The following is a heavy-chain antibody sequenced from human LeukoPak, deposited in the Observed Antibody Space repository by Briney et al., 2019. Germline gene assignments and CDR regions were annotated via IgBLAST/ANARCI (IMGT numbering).Heavy chain of an antibody. CDR1: GGTFNSYA. J-gene: IGHJ5*02. CDR2: IIPIFGTA. CDR3: ARCYRRSNWNDGGWFDP. D-gene: IGHD1-1*01. V-gene: IGHV1-69*06. Sequence: SVTVSCTASGGTFNSYAISWVRQAPGQGLEWMGGIIPIFGTANYAQKFQGRVTITADKPTTTTYMELSSLRSEDPAVYYCARCYRRSNWNDGGWFDPWGQGTLVTVPS.